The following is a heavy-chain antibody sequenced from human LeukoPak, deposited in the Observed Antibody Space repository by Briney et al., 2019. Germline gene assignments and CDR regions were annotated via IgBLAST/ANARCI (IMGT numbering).Heavy chain of an antibody. CDR3: ARGVVVVAATPPYFDY. D-gene: IGHD2-15*01. V-gene: IGHV3-11*01. Sequence: GGSLRLSCAASGFTFSVYYMSWIRQAPGKGLEWVSYISSSGSTIYYADSVKGRFTISRDNAKNSLYLQMNSLRAEDTAVYYCARGVVVVAATPPYFDYWGQGTLVTVSS. J-gene: IGHJ4*02. CDR2: ISSSGSTI. CDR1: GFTFSVYY.